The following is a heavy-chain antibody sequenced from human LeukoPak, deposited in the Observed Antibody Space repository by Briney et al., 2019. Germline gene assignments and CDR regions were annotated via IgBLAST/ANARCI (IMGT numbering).Heavy chain of an antibody. CDR1: GGSISNGDYY. CDR2: IYYSGST. V-gene: IGHV4-30-4*01. D-gene: IGHD3-22*01. J-gene: IGHJ4*02. Sequence: PSETLSLTCTVSGGSISNGDYYWIWLRQPPGKDREWIGYIYYSGSTYYNPSLKSRVTISVDTSKNQFSLKLSSVTAADTAVYYCARVDYYDSSGYYLGEDWGQGTLVTVSS. CDR3: ARVDYYDSSGYYLGED.